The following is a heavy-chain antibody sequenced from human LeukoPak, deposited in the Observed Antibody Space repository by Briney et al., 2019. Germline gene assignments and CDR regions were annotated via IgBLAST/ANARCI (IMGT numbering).Heavy chain of an antibody. J-gene: IGHJ4*02. Sequence: SETLSLTCAVYGGSFSGYDWSWIRQPPGKGLEWIGEINHSGSTNYNPSLKSRATISVDTSKNQFSLKLSSVTAADTAVYYCAGLYYYDSSGYSGGFDYWGQGTLVTVSS. V-gene: IGHV4-34*01. CDR2: INHSGST. D-gene: IGHD3-22*01. CDR3: AGLYYYDSSGYSGGFDY. CDR1: GGSFSGYD.